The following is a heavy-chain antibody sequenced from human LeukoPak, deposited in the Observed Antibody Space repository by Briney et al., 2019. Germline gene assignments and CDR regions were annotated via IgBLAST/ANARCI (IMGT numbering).Heavy chain of an antibody. Sequence: GGSLRLSCAASGFTFSSYAMSWVRQAPGKGLEWVSAISGSGGSTYYADSVKGRFTTSRDNSKNTLYLQMNSLRAEDTAVYYCAKTQSSSLLWFGEWFDYWGQGTLVTVSS. CDR1: GFTFSSYA. CDR3: AKTQSSSLLWFGEWFDY. CDR2: ISGSGGST. V-gene: IGHV3-23*01. D-gene: IGHD3-10*01. J-gene: IGHJ4*02.